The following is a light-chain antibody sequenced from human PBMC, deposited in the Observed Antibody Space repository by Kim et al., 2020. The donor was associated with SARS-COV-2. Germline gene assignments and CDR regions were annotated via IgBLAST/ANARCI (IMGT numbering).Light chain of an antibody. CDR2: AAS. Sequence: ASVGESVTFTFRASQDINIWVAWYQQRPGKAPKSLIYAASNLQTGVPGRFSGSGSGTEFTLTIRSLQPEDFATYYCQQYVSYPNTFGQGTRLEIK. J-gene: IGKJ5*01. CDR1: QDINIW. CDR3: QQYVSYPNT. V-gene: IGKV1D-16*01.